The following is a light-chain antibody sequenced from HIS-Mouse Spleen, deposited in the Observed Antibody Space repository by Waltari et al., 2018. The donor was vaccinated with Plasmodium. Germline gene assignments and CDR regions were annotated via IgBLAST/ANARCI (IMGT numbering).Light chain of an antibody. CDR3: SSYAGSNNLV. Sequence: QSALTQPPSASGSPGQSVTLSCTGTTSDVGGYNSVSWYQQHSGKAPKLMIYEVSKRPSGVPDRFSGSKSGNTASLTVSGLQAEDEADYYCSSYAGSNNLVFGGGTKLTVL. CDR1: TSDVGGYNS. J-gene: IGLJ2*01. CDR2: EVS. V-gene: IGLV2-8*01.